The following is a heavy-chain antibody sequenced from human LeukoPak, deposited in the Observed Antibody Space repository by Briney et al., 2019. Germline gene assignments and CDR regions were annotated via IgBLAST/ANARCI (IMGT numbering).Heavy chain of an antibody. J-gene: IGHJ4*02. CDR2: IYYSGST. D-gene: IGHD6-13*01. CDR3: ARADSSSHPFDY. V-gene: IGHV4-59*01. CDR1: GGSINYYY. Sequence: SETLSLTCTVSGGSINYYYWSWIRQPPGKGLEWIVYIYYSGSTNYNPSLKSRVTISVDASKNQVSLKLSSVTAADTAVYYCARADSSSHPFDYWGRGTLVTVSS.